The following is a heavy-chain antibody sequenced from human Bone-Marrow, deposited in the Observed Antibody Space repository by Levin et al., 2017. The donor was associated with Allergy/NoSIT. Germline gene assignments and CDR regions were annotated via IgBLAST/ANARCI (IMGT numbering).Heavy chain of an antibody. V-gene: IGHV3-21*01. D-gene: IGHD4-23*01. CDR2: ISRSSSYI. CDR1: GFTFSDYN. Sequence: PGGSLRLSCAASGFTFSDYNMNWVRQAPGKGLEWVSSISRSSSYIYSADSVKGRFTISRDNAKNLVFLQMDSLRAEDTAVYYCARDVSVVTPYAYAFDVWDQGTLVTVSS. J-gene: IGHJ3*01. CDR3: ARDVSVVTPYAYAFDV.